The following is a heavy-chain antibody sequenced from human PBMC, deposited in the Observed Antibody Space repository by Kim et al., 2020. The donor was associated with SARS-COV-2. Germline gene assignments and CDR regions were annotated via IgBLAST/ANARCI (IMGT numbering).Heavy chain of an antibody. CDR2: VSNDGNTK. D-gene: IGHD2-15*01. CDR1: GFTFTTYG. J-gene: IGHJ4*02. Sequence: GGSLRLSCVASGFTFTTYGMHWVRQAPGKGLEWVAVVSNDGNTKYYADSVKGRFTISRDNSENTVFLQMNSLRTEDTAVYYCAKRVARPYFDHWGQGTLVTVSS. V-gene: IGHV3-30*18. CDR3: AKRVARPYFDH.